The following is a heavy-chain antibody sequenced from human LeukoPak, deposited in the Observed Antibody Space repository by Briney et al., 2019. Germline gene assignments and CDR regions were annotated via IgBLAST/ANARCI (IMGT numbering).Heavy chain of an antibody. CDR1: GFSFSKYG. D-gene: IGHD1-26*01. CDR3: AKDKGREGDY. V-gene: IGHV3-30*18. Sequence: GGSLRLSCAASGFSFSKYGMHWVRQAPGKGLDWVAVISSDGSDKYYADSVKGRFTISRDNSKNTLYLRMNSLRAEDTAVYYCAKDKGREGDYWGQGNLVTVSS. J-gene: IGHJ4*02. CDR2: ISSDGSDK.